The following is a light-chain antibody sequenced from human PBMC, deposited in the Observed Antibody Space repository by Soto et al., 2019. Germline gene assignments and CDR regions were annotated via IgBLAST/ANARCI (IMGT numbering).Light chain of an antibody. Sequence: QSVLTQPPSVSGAPGQRVTISCTGSSSNIGAGYDVHWYQQLPGTAHKLLIYGNSNRPSGVPDRFSGSKSGTTASLAITGLQAEYEADYYFQSYDSSLSGWVFGGGTKLTVL. CDR3: QSYDSSLSGWV. CDR1: SSNIGAGYD. J-gene: IGLJ3*02. V-gene: IGLV1-40*01. CDR2: GNS.